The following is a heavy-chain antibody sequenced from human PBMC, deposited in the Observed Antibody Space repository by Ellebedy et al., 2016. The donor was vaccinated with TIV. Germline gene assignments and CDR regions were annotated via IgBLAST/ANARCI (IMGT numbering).Heavy chain of an antibody. D-gene: IGHD6-13*01. V-gene: IGHV3-21*01. J-gene: IGHJ5*02. CDR3: ARGPLYSTPNWFDP. Sequence: SVKGRFTISRDNAKNSLYLQMNSLRAEDTAVYYCARGPLYSTPNWFDPWGQGTLVTVSS.